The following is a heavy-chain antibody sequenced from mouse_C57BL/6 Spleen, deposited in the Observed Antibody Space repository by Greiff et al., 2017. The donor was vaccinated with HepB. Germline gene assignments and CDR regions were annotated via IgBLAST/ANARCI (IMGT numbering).Heavy chain of an antibody. CDR3: TRLWLREDYFDY. J-gene: IGHJ2*01. Sequence: EVQLQQSGAELVRPGASVKLSCTASGFNIKDDYMHWVKQRPEQGLEWIGWIDPENGDTEYASKFQGKATITADTSSNTAYLQLSSLTSEDTAVYYCTRLWLREDYFDYWGQGTTLTVSS. V-gene: IGHV14-4*01. CDR2: IDPENGDT. CDR1: GFNIKDDY. D-gene: IGHD2-2*01.